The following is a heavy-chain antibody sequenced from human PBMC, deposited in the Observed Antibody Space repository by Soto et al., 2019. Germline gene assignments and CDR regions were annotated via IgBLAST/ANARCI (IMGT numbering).Heavy chain of an antibody. J-gene: IGHJ5*02. CDR2: IYYSGST. CDR1: GGSISSGDYY. D-gene: IGHD6-13*01. Sequence: QVQLQESGPGLVKPSQTLSLTCTVSGGSISSGDYYWSWIRQPPGKGLEWIGYIYYSGSTYYNPSLTSRVXXXVXXSKNPFSLKLSSVTAADTAVYYCARERPDGSRLDPWGQGTLVTVSS. CDR3: ARERPDGSRLDP. V-gene: IGHV4-30-4*01.